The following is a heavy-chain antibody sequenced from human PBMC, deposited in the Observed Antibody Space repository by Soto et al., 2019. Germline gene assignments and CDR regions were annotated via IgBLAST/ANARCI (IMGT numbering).Heavy chain of an antibody. CDR2: ISWDGGST. CDR3: AKGGNEDSSSVSYYMDV. V-gene: IGHV3-43*01. Sequence: GGSLRLSCAASGFTFDDYTMHWVRQAPGKGLEWVSLISWDGGSTYYADSVKGRFTISRDNSKNSLYLQMNSLRTEDTALYYCAKGGNEDSSSVSYYMDVWGKGTTVTVSS. D-gene: IGHD6-13*01. J-gene: IGHJ6*03. CDR1: GFTFDDYT.